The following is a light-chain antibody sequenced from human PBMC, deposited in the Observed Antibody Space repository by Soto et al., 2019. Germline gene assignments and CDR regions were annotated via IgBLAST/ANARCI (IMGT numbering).Light chain of an antibody. CDR3: TSYTSSSTRGV. Sequence: QSALTQSASVSGSPGQSITISCTGTSSDVGGYNYVSWYQQHPGKAPKLMIYDVSSRPSGVSNRFSGSKSGNTASLTISGLQAEDEADYYCTSYTSSSTRGVFGGGTKVTVL. CDR2: DVS. CDR1: SSDVGGYNY. V-gene: IGLV2-14*03. J-gene: IGLJ2*01.